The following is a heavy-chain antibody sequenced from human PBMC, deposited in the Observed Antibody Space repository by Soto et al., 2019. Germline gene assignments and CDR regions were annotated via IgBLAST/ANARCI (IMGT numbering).Heavy chain of an antibody. CDR1: GDSISDSNW. D-gene: IGHD3-10*01. Sequence: QVQLQESGPGLVKPSGTLSLTCTVSGDSISDSNWLTWVRQPPGKGLEWIGEVYHSGRANYNPSLRSRVTMSADTLKNHFNLRLSSVTAADTAVYYCAKTIGSGSYMPFWGQGTLVAVSP. CDR2: VYHSGRA. J-gene: IGHJ1*01. CDR3: AKTIGSGSYMPF. V-gene: IGHV4-4*02.